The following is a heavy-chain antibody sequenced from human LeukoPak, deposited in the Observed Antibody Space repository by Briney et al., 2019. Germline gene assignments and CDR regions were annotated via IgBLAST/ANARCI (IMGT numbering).Heavy chain of an antibody. V-gene: IGHV3-23*01. D-gene: IGHD4-17*01. J-gene: IGHJ4*02. CDR1: GFTFSSYA. Sequence: PSGGSLRLSCAASGFTFSSYAMSWVRQAPGKGLEWVSSISSRGGSTYYADSVKGRFTISRDSSKNTLYLQMNSLRVEDTAVYYCAKWIDGDFRSFDHWGQGTLVTVSS. CDR2: ISSRGGST. CDR3: AKWIDGDFRSFDH.